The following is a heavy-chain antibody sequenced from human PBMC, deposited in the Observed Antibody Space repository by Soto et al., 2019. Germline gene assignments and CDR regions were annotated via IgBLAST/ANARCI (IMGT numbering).Heavy chain of an antibody. CDR3: ARGRITMIVVVTLDDAFDI. J-gene: IGHJ3*02. CDR1: GGSISSSSYY. Sequence: PSETLSLTCTVSGGSISSSSYYWGWIRQPPGKGLEWIGSIYYSGSTYYNPSLKSRVTISVDTSKNQFSLKLSSVTAADTAVYYCARGRITMIVVVTLDDAFDIWGQGTMVTVS. V-gene: IGHV4-39*01. CDR2: IYYSGST. D-gene: IGHD3-22*01.